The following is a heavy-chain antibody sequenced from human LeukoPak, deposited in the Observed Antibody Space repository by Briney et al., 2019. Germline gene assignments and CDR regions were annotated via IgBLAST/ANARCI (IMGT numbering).Heavy chain of an antibody. D-gene: IGHD6-6*01. CDR1: GFTFSSYS. Sequence: PGGSLRLSCAASGFTFSSYSMNWLRQAPGKGLEWVSFISSSSSYIYYANSVKGRFTISRDNLKNSLYLQMNSQSAEDTAVDSSATLHYSSSSPFDYWGQGTLVTVSS. V-gene: IGHV3-21*01. CDR3: ATLHYSSSSPFDY. CDR2: ISSSSSYI. J-gene: IGHJ4*02.